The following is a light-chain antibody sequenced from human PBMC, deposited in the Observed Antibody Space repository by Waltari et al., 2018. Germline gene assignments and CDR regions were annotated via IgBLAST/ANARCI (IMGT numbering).Light chain of an antibody. Sequence: EIVLTKSPATLSLSPGERATLSCRASQSVNWYLAWYQQRPGQAPRLLIFDTSNRATGIPASFCCSWSETDFTLTIGSLEPDYSAVYYCQQRRNWPLTFGGGTKVEIK. CDR3: QQRRNWPLT. V-gene: IGKV3-11*01. CDR1: QSVNWY. CDR2: DTS. J-gene: IGKJ4*01.